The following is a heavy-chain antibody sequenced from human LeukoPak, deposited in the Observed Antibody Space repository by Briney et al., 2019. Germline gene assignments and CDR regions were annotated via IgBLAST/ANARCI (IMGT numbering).Heavy chain of an antibody. Sequence: GALRLSCAASGFTFSSSAMSWVRQVPGKGLEWVSGISSSGGSTYYADSVKGRFTISRDNSKNTLYLQMNSLRAEDTAIYYCAKYQRELDYWGQGTLVTVSS. CDR3: AKYQRELDY. CDR2: ISSSGGST. V-gene: IGHV3-23*01. D-gene: IGHD1-1*01. CDR1: GFTFSSSA. J-gene: IGHJ4*02.